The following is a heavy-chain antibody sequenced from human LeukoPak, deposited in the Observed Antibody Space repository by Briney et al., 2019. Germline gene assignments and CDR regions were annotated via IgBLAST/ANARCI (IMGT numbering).Heavy chain of an antibody. CDR2: ISYDGSNK. J-gene: IGHJ4*02. Sequence: PGGSLRLSCAASGFTFSSYAMHWVRQAPGKGLEWVAVISYDGSNKYYADSVKGRFTISRDNSKNTLYLQMNSLRAEDTAVYYCARGAFDYYDSSGLYYFDYWGQGTLVTVSS. CDR1: GFTFSSYA. V-gene: IGHV3-30*14. D-gene: IGHD3-22*01. CDR3: ARGAFDYYDSSGLYYFDY.